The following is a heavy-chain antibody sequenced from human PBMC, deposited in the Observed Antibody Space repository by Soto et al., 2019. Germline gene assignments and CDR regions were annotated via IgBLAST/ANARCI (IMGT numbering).Heavy chain of an antibody. CDR3: ARSLGYCSSTSCLNYYYYGMDV. V-gene: IGHV3-11*06. CDR2: ISSSSSYT. J-gene: IGHJ6*02. Sequence: GGSLRLSCAASGFTFSDYYMSWIRQAPGKGLEWVSYISSSSSYTNYADSVKGRFTISRDNAKNSLYLQMNSLRAEDTAVYYCARSLGYCSSTSCLNYYYYGMDVWGQGTTVTVSS. D-gene: IGHD2-2*01. CDR1: GFTFSDYY.